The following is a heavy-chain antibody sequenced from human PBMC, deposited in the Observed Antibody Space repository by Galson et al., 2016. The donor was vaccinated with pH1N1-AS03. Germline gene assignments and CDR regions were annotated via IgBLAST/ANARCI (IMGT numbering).Heavy chain of an antibody. CDR3: AQVSAGLTGYYYAMDV. CDR1: GYTFTSYY. Sequence: SVKVSCKASGYTFTSYYIHWVRQAPGQGREWMGIINPSDGNTNYAQRFQGRVTMTRDTSTSTVYMELSSLRSDDTAVYYRAQVSAGLTGYYYAMDVWGQGTTVTVSS. D-gene: IGHD4/OR15-4a*01. V-gene: IGHV1-46*01. CDR2: INPSDGNT. J-gene: IGHJ6*02.